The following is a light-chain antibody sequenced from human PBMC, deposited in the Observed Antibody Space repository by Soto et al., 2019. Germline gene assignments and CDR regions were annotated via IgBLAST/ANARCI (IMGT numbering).Light chain of an antibody. CDR2: GAS. CDR3: QQYNNWPFMYT. V-gene: IGKV3-15*01. J-gene: IGKJ2*01. CDR1: QSVSSN. Sequence: EIVMTQSPATLSVSPGERATLSCRASQSVSSNLAWYQQKPGQAPRLLIYGASTRATGIPARFSGSGSGTEFTVTISSLQSEDFAVYNCQQYNNWPFMYTFGQGTKLEIK.